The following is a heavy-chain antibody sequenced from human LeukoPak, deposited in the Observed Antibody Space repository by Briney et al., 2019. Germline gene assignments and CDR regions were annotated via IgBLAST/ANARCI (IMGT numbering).Heavy chain of an antibody. D-gene: IGHD1-26*01. J-gene: IGHJ4*02. V-gene: IGHV4-34*01. CDR1: GGSFSGYY. Sequence: SETLSLTCAVYGGSFSGYYWSWIRQPPGKGLEWIGEINHSGSTNYNPSLKSRVTISVDTSKNQFSLKLSSVTAADTAVYYCARGRRSVVGVTFYNYWGQGTLVTVSS. CDR3: ARGRRSVVGVTFYNY. CDR2: INHSGST.